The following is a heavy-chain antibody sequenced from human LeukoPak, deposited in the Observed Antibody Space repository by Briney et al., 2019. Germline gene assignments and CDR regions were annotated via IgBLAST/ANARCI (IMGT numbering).Heavy chain of an antibody. J-gene: IGHJ4*02. Sequence: ASVEVSCKASGYTFTSYGICWVRQAPGQGLEWMGWISAYNGNTNYAQKLQGRVTMTTDTSTSTAYMELRSLRSDDTAVYYCARDSLSYVDTAMVSLDYWGQGTLVTVSS. D-gene: IGHD5-18*01. CDR1: GYTFTSYG. V-gene: IGHV1-18*01. CDR2: ISAYNGNT. CDR3: ARDSLSYVDTAMVSLDY.